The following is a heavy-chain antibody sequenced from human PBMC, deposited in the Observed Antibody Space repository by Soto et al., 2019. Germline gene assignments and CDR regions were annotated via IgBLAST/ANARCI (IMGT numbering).Heavy chain of an antibody. CDR3: ARESCSSTSCYAIGAFDI. J-gene: IGHJ3*02. CDR1: GFTFSSYS. D-gene: IGHD2-2*01. V-gene: IGHV3-48*01. CDR2: ISSSSSTI. Sequence: GGSLRLSCAASGFTFSSYSMNWVRQAPGKGLEWVSYISSSSSTIYYADSVKGRFTISRDNAKNSLYLQMNSLRAEDTAVYYCARESCSSTSCYAIGAFDIWGQGTMVTVSS.